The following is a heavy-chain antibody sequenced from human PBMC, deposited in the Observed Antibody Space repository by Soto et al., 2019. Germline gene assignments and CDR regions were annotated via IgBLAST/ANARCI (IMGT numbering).Heavy chain of an antibody. D-gene: IGHD2-8*01. CDR3: ARNGALDY. CDR1: GGSIRSGDYY. CDR2: ILYSGTT. V-gene: IGHV4-30-4*01. J-gene: IGHJ4*02. Sequence: QVQLPESGPGLVKPSQTLSLTCTVSGGSIRSGDYYWSWIRQPPGKGLEWIGYILYSGTTNYNPALESRLTISVDTSKNQFSLKLTSVTAADTAVYYCARNGALDYWGRGTLVTVSS.